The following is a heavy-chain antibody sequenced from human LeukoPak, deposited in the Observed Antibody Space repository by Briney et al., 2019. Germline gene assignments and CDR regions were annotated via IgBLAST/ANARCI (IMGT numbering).Heavy chain of an antibody. V-gene: IGHV4-61*02. D-gene: IGHD2-15*01. J-gene: IGHJ4*02. CDR2: IYTSGST. CDR3: VRVQTALACSGGSGTDY. CDR1: GGSISSGSYY. Sequence: PSQTLSLTCTVSGGSISSGSYYWSWIRQPAGKGLEGIWRIYTSGSTNYNPSLKSRVTISVDTSKNQISLQLSSVTAADTAVHYCVRVQTALACSGGSGTDYWGQGTLVTVSS.